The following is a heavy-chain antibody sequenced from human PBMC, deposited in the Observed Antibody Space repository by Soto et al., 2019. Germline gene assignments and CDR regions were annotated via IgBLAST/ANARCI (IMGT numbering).Heavy chain of an antibody. CDR2: VSHDGNNQ. J-gene: IGHJ2*01. CDR3: ARDGATQMWRPWYFDL. V-gene: IGHV3-30-3*01. D-gene: IGHD2-21*01. Sequence: QVPLVESGGGVVQPGRSLRLSCAVSGFTFSNYAMHWVRQAPGKRLEWVAIVSHDGNNQYYADSAKGRFTISRDNSENTLYLQMNCLRTEDTAVFYCARDGATQMWRPWYFDLWGRGTLVTVSS. CDR1: GFTFSNYA.